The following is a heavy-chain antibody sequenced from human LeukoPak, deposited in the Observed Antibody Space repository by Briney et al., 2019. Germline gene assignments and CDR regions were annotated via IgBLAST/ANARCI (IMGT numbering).Heavy chain of an antibody. CDR3: ARAQKYDYVWGSYRSACWFDP. D-gene: IGHD3-16*02. Sequence: TSETLSLTCTVSGGSISSYYWGWIRQPPGKGLEWIGSIYHSGSTYYNPSLKSRVTISVDTSKNQFSLKLSSVTAADTAVYYCARAQKYDYVWGSYRSACWFDPWGQGTLVTVSS. CDR1: GGSISSYY. CDR2: IYHSGST. V-gene: IGHV4-39*07. J-gene: IGHJ5*02.